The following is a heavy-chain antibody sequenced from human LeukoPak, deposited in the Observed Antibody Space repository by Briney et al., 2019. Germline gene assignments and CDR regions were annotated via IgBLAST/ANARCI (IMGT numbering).Heavy chain of an antibody. D-gene: IGHD3-3*01. Sequence: ASVKVSCKASGYTFTGYYMHWVRQAPGQRLEWMGWINPNSGGTNYAQKFQGRVTMTRDTSISTAYMELSRLRSDDTAVYYCARDFWSGYYRETIDYWGQGTLVTVSS. V-gene: IGHV1-2*02. CDR1: GYTFTGYY. CDR2: INPNSGGT. J-gene: IGHJ4*02. CDR3: ARDFWSGYYRETIDY.